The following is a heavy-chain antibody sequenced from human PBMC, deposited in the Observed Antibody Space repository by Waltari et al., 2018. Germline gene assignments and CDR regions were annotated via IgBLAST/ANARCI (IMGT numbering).Heavy chain of an antibody. CDR2: IYYRGRT. D-gene: IGHD4-17*01. CDR1: GGSISSSSYY. Sequence: QLQLQESGPGLVKPSETLSLTCTVSGGSISSSSYYWGWIRQPPGKGLEWIGSIYYRGRTYYNPSLKSRVTISVDTSKNQFSLKLSSVTAADTAVYYCARGSHDYGDYQGFDYWGQGTLVTVSS. J-gene: IGHJ4*02. CDR3: ARGSHDYGDYQGFDY. V-gene: IGHV4-39*07.